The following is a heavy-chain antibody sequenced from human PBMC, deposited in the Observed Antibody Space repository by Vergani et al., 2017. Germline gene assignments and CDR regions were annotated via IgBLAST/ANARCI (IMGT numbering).Heavy chain of an antibody. V-gene: IGHV4-61*02. CDR3: ARGSCLGGSCYKPRFDY. CDR2: IHTSGSH. D-gene: IGHD2-15*01. Sequence: QVQLQESGPGLVKPSQTLSLTCTVSGGSINSHNYYWSWIRQPAGKGLEWIGRIHTSGSHNYNPSIKSRVTMSEDTSKTQFSLNLTSVTATDTSVYFCARGSCLGGSCYKPRFDYWGQGVLVTVSS. J-gene: IGHJ4*02. CDR1: GGSINSHNYY.